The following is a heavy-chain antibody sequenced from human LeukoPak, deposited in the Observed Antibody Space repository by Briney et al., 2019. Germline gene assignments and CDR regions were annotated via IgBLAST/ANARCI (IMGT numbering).Heavy chain of an antibody. CDR1: GFTFSSYG. D-gene: IGHD3-16*02. CDR3: ADVYRAESLFDY. CDR2: IRYDGSNK. V-gene: IGHV3-30*02. J-gene: IGHJ4*02. Sequence: PGGSLRLSCAASGFTFSSYGMHWVRQAPGKGLEWVAFIRYDGSNKYYADSLKGRFTISRDNSKNTLYLQMISLRAEDTAVYYCADVYRAESLFDYWGQGTLVTVSS.